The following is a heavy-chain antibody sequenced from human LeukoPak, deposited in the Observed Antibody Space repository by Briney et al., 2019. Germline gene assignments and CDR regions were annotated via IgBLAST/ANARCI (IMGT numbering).Heavy chain of an antibody. D-gene: IGHD6-13*01. CDR1: GYTFTGYY. CDR2: INPNSGGT. V-gene: IGHV1-2*02. Sequence: ASVKVSCKASGYTFTGYYMHWVRQAPGQGLEWMGWINPNSGGTNYSQKFQGRVTMTRDTSISTAYMELSRLRSDDTAVYYCARESGQLVTGSFDYWGQGTLVTVSA. CDR3: ARESGQLVTGSFDY. J-gene: IGHJ4*02.